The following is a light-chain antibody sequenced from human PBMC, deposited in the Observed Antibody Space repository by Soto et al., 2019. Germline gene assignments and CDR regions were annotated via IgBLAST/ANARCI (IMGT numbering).Light chain of an antibody. CDR3: QQYNNWPPDT. CDR2: GAS. Sequence: IVMTQSPATLSVSPGERATLSCRASQSVSSNLAWYQQKPGQAPRLLIYGASTRATGIPARFSGSGAGTEFTLTISSLQSEDLAFYYCQQYNNWPPDTFGQGTKLEIK. V-gene: IGKV3-15*01. J-gene: IGKJ2*01. CDR1: QSVSSN.